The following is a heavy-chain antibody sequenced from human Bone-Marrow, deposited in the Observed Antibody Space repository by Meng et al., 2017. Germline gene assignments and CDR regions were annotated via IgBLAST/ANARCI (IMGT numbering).Heavy chain of an antibody. V-gene: IGHV4-34*01. CDR3: ARLAYDSSGYWFDY. CDR1: GGSFSGYY. Sequence: QVQRQQWGAGLLKPSETLSLTCAVYGGSFSGYYWSWIRQPPGKGLEWIGEINHSGSTNYNPSLKRRVTISVDTSKNQFSLKLSSVTAADTAVYYCARLAYDSSGYWFDYWGQGTLVTVSS. D-gene: IGHD3-22*01. J-gene: IGHJ4*02. CDR2: INHSGST.